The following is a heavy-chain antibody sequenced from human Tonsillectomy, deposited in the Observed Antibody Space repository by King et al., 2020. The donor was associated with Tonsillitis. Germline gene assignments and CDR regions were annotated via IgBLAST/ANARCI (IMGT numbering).Heavy chain of an antibody. V-gene: IGHV3-15*01. Sequence: VQLVESGGGLVKPGGSLRLSCAASGFTFSNAWMSWVRQAPGKGLEWVGRIKSKTDGGTTDYAAPVKGRITISRDDSKNTLYLQMNSLKTEDTGVYYCCASRDTYYYFWRGYYPIDAFDIWGQGTMVTVSS. CDR3: CASRDTYYYFWRGYYPIDAFDI. D-gene: IGHD3-3*01. J-gene: IGHJ3*02. CDR2: IKSKTDGGTT. CDR1: GFTFSNAW.